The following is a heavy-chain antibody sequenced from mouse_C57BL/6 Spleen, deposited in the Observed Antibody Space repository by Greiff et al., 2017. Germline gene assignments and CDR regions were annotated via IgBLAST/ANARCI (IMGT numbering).Heavy chain of an antibody. Sequence: QVQLQQPGAELVRPGSSVKLSCKASGYTFTSYWMDWVKQRPGQGLEWIGNIYPSDSETHYNQKFKDKATLTVDKSSSTAYMQLSSLTSEDSAVYYCARGGIYYYGSSLFDYWGQGTTLTVSS. V-gene: IGHV1-61*01. CDR2: IYPSDSET. J-gene: IGHJ2*01. CDR3: ARGGIYYYGSSLFDY. D-gene: IGHD1-1*01. CDR1: GYTFTSYW.